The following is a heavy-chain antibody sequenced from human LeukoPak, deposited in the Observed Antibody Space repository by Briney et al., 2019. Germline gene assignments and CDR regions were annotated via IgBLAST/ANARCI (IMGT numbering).Heavy chain of an antibody. D-gene: IGHD3-22*01. J-gene: IGHJ4*02. Sequence: GSLRLSCAASDFSFSTYWMSWVREAPGKGLEWVANINGDGRDTYYVGSVRGRFTISRDNADNSLYLQMNSLRGDDTAVYYCARGVSSAIDWWGQGTLVTVSS. V-gene: IGHV3-7*01. CDR1: DFSFSTYW. CDR3: ARGVSSAIDW. CDR2: INGDGRDT.